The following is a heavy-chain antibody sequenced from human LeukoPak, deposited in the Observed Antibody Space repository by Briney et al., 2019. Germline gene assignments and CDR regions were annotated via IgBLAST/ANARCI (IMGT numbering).Heavy chain of an antibody. CDR2: IYYSGST. V-gene: IGHV4-39*07. Sequence: PSETLSLTCTVSGGSISSSSYYWGWIRQPPGKGLEWIGSIYYSGSTYYNPSLKSRVTISVDTSKNQFSLKLSSVTAADTAVYYCARVRNDILTAFGMNYYFDYWGQGTLVTVSS. J-gene: IGHJ4*02. CDR3: ARVRNDILTAFGMNYYFDY. CDR1: GGSISSSSYY. D-gene: IGHD3-9*01.